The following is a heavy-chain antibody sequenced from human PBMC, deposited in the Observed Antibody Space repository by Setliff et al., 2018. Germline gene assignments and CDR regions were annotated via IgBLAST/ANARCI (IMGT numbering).Heavy chain of an antibody. Sequence: ASVKVSCKASGYTFTSYYMHWVRQAPGQGLEWMGIINPSGGSTSYAQKFQGRATMTRDTSTSTVYMELSSLRSEDTAVYYCARDGYSSGPHLYYYYYYYYMDVWGKGTTVTVSS. CDR1: GYTFTSYY. V-gene: IGHV1-46*01. J-gene: IGHJ6*03. CDR3: ARDGYSSGPHLYYYYYYYYMDV. D-gene: IGHD6-19*01. CDR2: INPSGGST.